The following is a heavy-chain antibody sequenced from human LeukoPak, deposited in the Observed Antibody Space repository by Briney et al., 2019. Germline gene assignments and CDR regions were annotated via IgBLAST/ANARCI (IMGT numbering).Heavy chain of an antibody. D-gene: IGHD5-12*01. CDR3: ARDQGLGGYDPIPPDY. V-gene: IGHV1-46*01. Sequence: ASVKVSCKASGGTFSSYAISWVRQAPGQGLEWMGIINPSGGSTSYAQKFQGRVTMTRDTSTSTVYMELSSLRSEDTAVYYCARDQGLGGYDPIPPDYWGQGTLVTVSS. J-gene: IGHJ4*02. CDR2: INPSGGST. CDR1: GGTFSSYA.